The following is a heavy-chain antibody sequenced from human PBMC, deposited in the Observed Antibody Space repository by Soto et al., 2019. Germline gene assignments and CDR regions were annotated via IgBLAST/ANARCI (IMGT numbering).Heavy chain of an antibody. J-gene: IGHJ4*02. CDR1: GYTFTSYE. V-gene: IGHV1-8*01. CDR3: ARALRYYGDNSGY. Sequence: QVQLVQSGAEVKKPGASVKVSCKASGYTFTSYEINWVRQATGQGLEWMGWMNPNSGNTGYTQKFQGGVTMTRNTSITTAYMERSRLRSEDTAVYYCARALRYYGDNSGYWGQGTLVTVSS. CDR2: MNPNSGNT. D-gene: IGHD4-17*01.